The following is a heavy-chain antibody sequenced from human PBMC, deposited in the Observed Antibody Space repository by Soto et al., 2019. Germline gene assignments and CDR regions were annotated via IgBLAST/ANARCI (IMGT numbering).Heavy chain of an antibody. D-gene: IGHD3-10*01. CDR1: GFTFSSYW. J-gene: IGHJ6*02. V-gene: IGHV3-9*01. CDR3: AKERYRGGSGSFYYYGMDV. Sequence: RLSCAASGFTFSSYWMHWVRQVPGKGLEWVSGINWNSEKIGYADSVKGRFTISRDNAKNSLYLRINSLRIEDTALYYCAKERYRGGSGSFYYYGMDVWGRGTTVTVSS. CDR2: INWNSEKI.